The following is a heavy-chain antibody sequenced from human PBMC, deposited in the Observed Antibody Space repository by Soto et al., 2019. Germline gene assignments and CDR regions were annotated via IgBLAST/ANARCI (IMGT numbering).Heavy chain of an antibody. CDR2: IWYDGSNK. J-gene: IGHJ4*02. V-gene: IGHV3-33*01. CDR3: ARDGSYYDSSGYLLRY. CDR1: GFTFSSYG. Sequence: QVQLVGSGGGVVQPGRSLRLSCAASGFTFSSYGMHWVRQAPGKGLEWVAVIWYDGSNKYYADSVKGRFTISRDNSKNXLYLQMNSLRAEDTAVYYCARDGSYYDSSGYLLRYWGQGTLVTVSS. D-gene: IGHD3-22*01.